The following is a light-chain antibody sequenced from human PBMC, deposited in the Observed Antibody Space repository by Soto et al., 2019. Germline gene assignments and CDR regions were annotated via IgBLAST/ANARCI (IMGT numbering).Light chain of an antibody. Sequence: DIPMTHSPDSLSASLGYSVTINGRASQNIRNWLAWYQQKPGKAPNPLIYDASSLKSGVPARFSGSGSGTEFTLTISSLQPDDFATYYCQQYNTYSTFGQGTRLEI. CDR3: QQYNTYST. V-gene: IGKV1-5*01. CDR1: QNIRNW. J-gene: IGKJ5*01. CDR2: DAS.